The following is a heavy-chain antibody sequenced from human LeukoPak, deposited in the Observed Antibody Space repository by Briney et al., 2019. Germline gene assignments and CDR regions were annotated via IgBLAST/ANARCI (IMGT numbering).Heavy chain of an antibody. CDR2: IYSGGST. V-gene: IGHV3-53*01. D-gene: IGHD6-6*01. Sequence: PGGSLRLSCAASGFTVSSNYVSWVRQAPGKGLEWVSVIYSGGSTYYADSVKGRFTISRDNSKNTLYLQMNSLRAADTAVYYCARDKYSSSSPYFDYWGQGTLVTVSS. CDR1: GFTVSSNY. J-gene: IGHJ4*02. CDR3: ARDKYSSSSPYFDY.